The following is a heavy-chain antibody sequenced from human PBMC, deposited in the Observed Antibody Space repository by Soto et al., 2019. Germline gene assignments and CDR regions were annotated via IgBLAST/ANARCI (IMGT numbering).Heavy chain of an antibody. CDR1: CGSISSYY. J-gene: IGHJ4*02. D-gene: IGHD2-15*01. CDR3: ASVRGGYFDY. Sequence: SDTLSLTCTVSCGSISSYYWSWIRQPPGNGLYCIGYIYYSVITSXXPSRKSRXXLSVDTSKNHLPLKLXPVTAAYMAVYYCASVRGGYFDYWRQGTLVTVSS. CDR2: IYYSVIT. V-gene: IGHV4-59*07.